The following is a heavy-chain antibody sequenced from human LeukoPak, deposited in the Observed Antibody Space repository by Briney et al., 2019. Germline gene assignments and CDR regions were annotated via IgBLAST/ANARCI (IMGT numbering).Heavy chain of an antibody. D-gene: IGHD3-10*01. CDR3: ARDGITMRILEY. Sequence: GGPLRLSCATSGFTFSRYNMNWVRQAPGKGLEWVSSITSSSIYKYYADSMKGRFTISRDNAKNSLYLQMDSLRAEDTAVYYCARDGITMRILEYWGQGTLVTVSS. J-gene: IGHJ4*02. V-gene: IGHV3-21*01. CDR1: GFTFSRYN. CDR2: ITSSSIYK.